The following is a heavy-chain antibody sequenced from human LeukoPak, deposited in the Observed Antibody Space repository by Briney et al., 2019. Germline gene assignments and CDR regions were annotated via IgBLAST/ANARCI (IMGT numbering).Heavy chain of an antibody. CDR1: GFTVSSNY. J-gene: IGHJ6*02. Sequence: GGSLRLSCAASGFTVSSNYMSWVRQAPGKGLKWVSVIYSGGSTYYADSVKGRFTISRDNSKNTLYLQMNSLRAEDTAVNYCAKHLSRYYYYGMDVWGQGTTVTVSS. V-gene: IGHV3-53*01. CDR3: AKHLSRYYYYGMDV. CDR2: IYSGGST.